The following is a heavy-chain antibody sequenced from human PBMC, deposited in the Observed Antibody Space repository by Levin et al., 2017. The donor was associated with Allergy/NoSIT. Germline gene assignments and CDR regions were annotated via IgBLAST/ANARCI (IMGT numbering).Heavy chain of an antibody. CDR3: TRVYYDFWSGLHFDY. CDR2: IRSKAYGGTT. Sequence: GGSLRLSCTASGFTFGDYAMSWFRQAPGKGLEWVGFIRSKAYGGTTEYAASVKGRFTISRDDSKSIAYLQMNSLKTEDTAVYYCTRVYYDFWSGLHFDYWGQGTLVTVSS. J-gene: IGHJ4*02. D-gene: IGHD3-3*01. CDR1: GFTFGDYA. V-gene: IGHV3-49*03.